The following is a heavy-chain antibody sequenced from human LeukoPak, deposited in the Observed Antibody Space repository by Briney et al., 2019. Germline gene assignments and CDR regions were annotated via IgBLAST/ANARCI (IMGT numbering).Heavy chain of an antibody. J-gene: IGHJ4*02. CDR2: IKSKTDGGTT. V-gene: IGHV3-15*01. CDR3: TTEAFVAVVAANFDY. D-gene: IGHD2-15*01. CDR1: GLTFNNAW. Sequence: PGGSLRLSCAASGLTFNNAWMSWARQAPGKGLEWVGRIKSKTDGGTTDYAAPVKGRFTISRDDSKNTLYLQMNSLKTEDTAVYYCTTEAFVAVVAANFDYRGQGTLVTVSS.